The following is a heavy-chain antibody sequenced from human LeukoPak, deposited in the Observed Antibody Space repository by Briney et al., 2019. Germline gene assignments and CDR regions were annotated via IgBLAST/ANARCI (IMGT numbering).Heavy chain of an antibody. CDR1: GYTFTSYD. Sequence: ASVKVSRKASGYTFTSYDINWVRQATGQGLEWMGWMNPNSGNTGYAQKFQGRATMTRNTSISTAYMELSSLRSEDTAVYYCARGLDYGLYYWYYYMDVWGKGTTVTVSS. J-gene: IGHJ6*03. V-gene: IGHV1-8*01. CDR2: MNPNSGNT. CDR3: ARGLDYGLYYWYYYMDV. D-gene: IGHD4-17*01.